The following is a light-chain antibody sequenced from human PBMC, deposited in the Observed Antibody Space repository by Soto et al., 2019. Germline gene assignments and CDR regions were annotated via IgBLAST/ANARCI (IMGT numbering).Light chain of an antibody. Sequence: DIQMTXXXXSLSSSVGDRVTITCRASQSISSYLNWYQQKPGKAPKLLIYAASSLQSGVPSRFSGSGSGTDFTLTISSLQPEDFATYYCQQSFSTPPTFGQGTKVDIK. J-gene: IGKJ1*01. CDR3: QQSFSTPPT. CDR1: QSISSY. CDR2: AAS. V-gene: IGKV1-39*01.